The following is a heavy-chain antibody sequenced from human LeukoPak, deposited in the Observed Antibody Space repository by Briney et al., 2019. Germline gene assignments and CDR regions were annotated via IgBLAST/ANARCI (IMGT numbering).Heavy chain of an antibody. D-gene: IGHD5-12*01. CDR3: ASPRPDSGYDVIDY. CDR2: MNPNSGNT. J-gene: IGHJ4*02. V-gene: IGHV1-8*02. CDR1: GGTFSSYA. Sequence: ASVKVSCKASGGTFSSYAINWVRQATGQGLEWMGWMNPNSGNTGYAQKFQGRVTMTRNTSISTAYMELSSLRSEDTAVYYCASPRPDSGYDVIDYWGQGTLVTVSS.